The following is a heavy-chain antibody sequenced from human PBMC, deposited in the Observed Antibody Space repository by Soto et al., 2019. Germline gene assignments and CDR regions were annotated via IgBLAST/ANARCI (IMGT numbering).Heavy chain of an antibody. J-gene: IGHJ6*02. CDR3: ARGILTGYYLSEGDYGMDV. V-gene: IGHV1-2*02. Sequence: QVQLVQSGAEVKKPGASVKVSCKASGYTFTGFYMHWVRQAPGQGLEWMGWINPNSGGTNYAQKFQGRVTMTRDTSISTAYMELSRLRSDDTAVYYCARGILTGYYLSEGDYGMDVWGQGTTVTVSS. CDR1: GYTFTGFY. CDR2: INPNSGGT. D-gene: IGHD3-9*01.